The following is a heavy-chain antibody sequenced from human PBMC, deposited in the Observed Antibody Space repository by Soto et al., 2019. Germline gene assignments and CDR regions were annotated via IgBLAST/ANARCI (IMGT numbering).Heavy chain of an antibody. V-gene: IGHV3-48*03. Sequence: PGVSLRLSCAASGFTFSSYEMNWVRQAPVKGLEWVSYISSSGSTIYYADSVKGRFTISRDNAKNSLYLQMNSLRAEDTAVYYCARWQKEYSSGWFGISGMDVWGQGTTVTVSS. J-gene: IGHJ6*02. D-gene: IGHD6-19*01. CDR2: ISSSGSTI. CDR1: GFTFSSYE. CDR3: ARWQKEYSSGWFGISGMDV.